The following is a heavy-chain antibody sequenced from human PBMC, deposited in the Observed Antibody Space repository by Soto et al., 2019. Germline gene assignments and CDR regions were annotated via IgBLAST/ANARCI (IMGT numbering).Heavy chain of an antibody. J-gene: IGHJ6*02. CDR1: GYNFASYW. CDR2: IDPIDSYT. D-gene: IGHD2-2*01. Sequence: SGESLKISCQGSGYNFASYWISWVRQMPGKGLEWMGRIDPIDSYTNYSPSFQGHVTISADKSISTAYLQWSSLKASDTAMYYCARRYCSSASCQRNYYGMDVWGQGTTVTVSS. V-gene: IGHV5-10-1*01. CDR3: ARRYCSSASCQRNYYGMDV.